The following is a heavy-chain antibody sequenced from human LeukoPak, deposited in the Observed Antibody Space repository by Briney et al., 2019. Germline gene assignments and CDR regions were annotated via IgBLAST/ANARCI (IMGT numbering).Heavy chain of an antibody. CDR3: ARVPNQYCTSRCYYTAFDI. J-gene: IGHJ3*02. D-gene: IGHD2/OR15-2a*01. Sequence: ASVKVSCKASGYTFTSYGISWVRQAPGQGLEWIAWISGFNGNINHAQNFQDRVTMTTDTSTSTAYMELRSLRSDDTAVYFCARVPNQYCTSRCYYTAFDIWGQGTMVTVSS. CDR2: ISGFNGNI. V-gene: IGHV1-18*01. CDR1: GYTFTSYG.